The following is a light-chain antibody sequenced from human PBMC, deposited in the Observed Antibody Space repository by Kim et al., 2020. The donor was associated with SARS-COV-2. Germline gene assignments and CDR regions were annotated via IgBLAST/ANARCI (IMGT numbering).Light chain of an antibody. CDR2: DVN. V-gene: IGLV2-14*03. Sequence: GQSITISCTGTSSDVGGYTYVSWYQQHPGKAPKLMICDVNNRPSGVSNRFSGSKSGNTASLTISGLRAEDEGDYYCSSYTSSNTLVFGTGTKVTVL. CDR1: SSDVGGYTY. J-gene: IGLJ1*01. CDR3: SSYTSSNTLV.